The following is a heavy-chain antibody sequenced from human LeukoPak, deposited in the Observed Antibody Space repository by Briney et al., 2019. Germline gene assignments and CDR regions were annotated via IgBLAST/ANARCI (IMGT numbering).Heavy chain of an antibody. J-gene: IGHJ4*02. CDR3: ARSNQADDY. CDR1: GFTFSSYW. V-gene: IGHV3-74*01. D-gene: IGHD1-14*01. Sequence: PGRPLRLSCAASGFTFSSYWMHWVRQVPGKGLAWVARINPGGSSITYADSVKGRFTISRDNAKNTLYLQMDSLRAEDTGVYYCARSNQADDYWGQGTLVTVSS. CDR2: INPGGSSI.